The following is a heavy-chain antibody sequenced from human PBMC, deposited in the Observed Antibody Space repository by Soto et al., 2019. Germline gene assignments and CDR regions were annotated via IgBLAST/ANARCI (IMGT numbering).Heavy chain of an antibody. V-gene: IGHV1-2*04. Sequence: GASVKVSCKASGYTFTGYYMHWVRQAPGQGLEWVGWINPNSGGTNYAQKFQGWVTMTRDTSISTAYMELSRLRSDDTAVYYCARDYGDYELRNWGQGTLVTVSS. D-gene: IGHD4-17*01. CDR1: GYTFTGYY. CDR3: ARDYGDYELRN. J-gene: IGHJ4*02. CDR2: INPNSGGT.